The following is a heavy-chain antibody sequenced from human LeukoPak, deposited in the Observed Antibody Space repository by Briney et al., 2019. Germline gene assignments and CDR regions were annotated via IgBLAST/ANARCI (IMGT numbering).Heavy chain of an antibody. CDR3: ARGQQLEGYYFDY. CDR2: IYTSGST. D-gene: IGHD6-13*01. V-gene: IGHV4-61*02. CDR1: GGSISSGSYY. Sequence: SETLSLTRTVSGGSISSGSYYWSWIRQPAGKGLEWIGRIYTSGSTNYDPSLKSRVTISVDTSKNQFSLKLSSVTAADTAVCYCARGQQLEGYYFDYWGQGTLVTVSS. J-gene: IGHJ4*02.